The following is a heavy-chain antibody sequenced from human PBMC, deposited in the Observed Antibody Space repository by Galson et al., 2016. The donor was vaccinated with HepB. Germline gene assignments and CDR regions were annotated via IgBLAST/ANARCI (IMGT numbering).Heavy chain of an antibody. J-gene: IGHJ4*02. Sequence: SVKVSCKASGGSFSSYGISWVRQAPGQGLEWMGGIIPIFGTANYAQKFQGRVTITAGESTSTAYMELSGLRAEDTAVYYCARDRYYDSGGNYYESAYWGQGTPVIVSS. V-gene: IGHV1-69*13. CDR2: IIPIFGTA. CDR1: GGSFSSYG. D-gene: IGHD3-22*01. CDR3: ARDRYYDSGGNYYESAY.